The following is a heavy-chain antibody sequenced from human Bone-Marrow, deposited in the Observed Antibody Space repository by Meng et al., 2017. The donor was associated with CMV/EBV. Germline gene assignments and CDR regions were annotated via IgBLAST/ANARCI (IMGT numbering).Heavy chain of an antibody. Sequence: GGSLRLSCVAPGVTFSNAWMSWVCQAPGKGLEGVGRIKIITDGGTTDYAAPGKGRFIISRDDSKSTLYLQMNSLKPEDTAVYYSTTYCSSTSCPAAAGWYFDLWGRGTLVTVSS. CDR3: TTYCSSTSCPAAAGWYFDL. CDR2: IKIITDGGTT. J-gene: IGHJ2*01. D-gene: IGHD2-2*01. CDR1: GVTFSNAW. V-gene: IGHV3-15*01.